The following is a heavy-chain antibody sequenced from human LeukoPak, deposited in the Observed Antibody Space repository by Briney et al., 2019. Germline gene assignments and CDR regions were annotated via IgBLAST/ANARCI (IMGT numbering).Heavy chain of an antibody. J-gene: IGHJ5*02. Sequence: ASVKVSCKASGYTFTGYYMHWVRQAPGQGLEWMGWINPNSGGTNYAQKFQGRVTMTRDTSISTAYMELSRLRSDDTAVYYCARAPLWFGEFGFDPWGQATLVTVSS. V-gene: IGHV1-2*02. D-gene: IGHD3-10*01. CDR2: INPNSGGT. CDR3: ARAPLWFGEFGFDP. CDR1: GYTFTGYY.